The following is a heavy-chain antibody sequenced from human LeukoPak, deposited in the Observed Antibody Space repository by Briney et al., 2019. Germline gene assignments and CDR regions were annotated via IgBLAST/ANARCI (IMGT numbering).Heavy chain of an antibody. Sequence: PGGSLRLSCTASGFTLDDYGMHWVRHAPGKGMEWVSGISWNSDDITYADSVKGRFTISRENAKNSLYLQVNSLRAEDTALYYCAKDRYRSGSYSHFYYWGQGTLVTVSS. J-gene: IGHJ4*02. CDR2: ISWNSDDI. D-gene: IGHD1-26*01. CDR1: GFTLDDYG. V-gene: IGHV3-9*01. CDR3: AKDRYRSGSYSHFYY.